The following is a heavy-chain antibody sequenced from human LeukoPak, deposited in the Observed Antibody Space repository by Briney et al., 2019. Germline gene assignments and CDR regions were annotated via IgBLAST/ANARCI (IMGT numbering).Heavy chain of an antibody. J-gene: IGHJ4*02. CDR1: GFTFGDYV. V-gene: IGHV3-49*04. CDR2: IRSKVYGGTT. CDR3: PRDYGGFDY. D-gene: IGHD4-23*01. Sequence: PGGSLRLSCRSSGFTFGDYVMTWVRQAPGKGLEWVGFIRSKVYGGTTEYAASVKGRFIISRDDSKSIAYLQMTSLETEDTAVYYCPRDYGGFDYWGQGTLVTVSS.